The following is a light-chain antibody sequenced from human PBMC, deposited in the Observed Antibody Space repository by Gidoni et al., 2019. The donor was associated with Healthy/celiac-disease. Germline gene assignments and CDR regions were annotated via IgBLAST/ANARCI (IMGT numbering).Light chain of an antibody. CDR2: AAS. V-gene: IGKV1-39*01. Sequence: DIQMTPSPSSLSASVGDRVTITCRASQSISSYLNWYQQKPGKAPKLLIYAASNLQSGVPSRFSGNGSGTDFTLTISSLQPEDFATYYCQQSYSAPPLTFSGGTRVEIK. CDR3: QQSYSAPPLT. J-gene: IGKJ4*01. CDR1: QSISSY.